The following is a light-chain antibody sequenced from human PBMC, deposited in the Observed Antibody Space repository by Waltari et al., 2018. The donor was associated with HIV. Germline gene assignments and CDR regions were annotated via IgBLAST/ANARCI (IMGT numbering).Light chain of an antibody. CDR3: VAWDDSLRGVV. J-gene: IGLJ2*01. V-gene: IGLV1-47*01. CDR2: RNN. CDR1: TSNIGSND. Sequence: SVLTQPPSASGTPGQRVTISCSGSTSNIGSNDVFWYQPLPGAAPKLLIHRNNQRPSGVPDRCSGSTSGTSASLAISGLRSEDEADYYCVAWDDSLRGVVFGGGTKVAAL.